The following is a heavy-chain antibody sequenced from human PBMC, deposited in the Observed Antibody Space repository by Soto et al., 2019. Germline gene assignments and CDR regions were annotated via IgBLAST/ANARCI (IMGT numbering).Heavy chain of an antibody. J-gene: IGHJ5*02. Sequence: GESLKISCKGSGYSFTSYWIAWVRQMPGKGLECMGIIYPGDSDTRYSPSFEGQVTISADKSINTAYLQWSSLKASDSAMYYCARPFDTSGWYDHWGQGTLVTVSS. CDR1: GYSFTSYW. V-gene: IGHV5-51*01. CDR2: IYPGDSDT. CDR3: ARPFDTSGWYDH. D-gene: IGHD6-19*01.